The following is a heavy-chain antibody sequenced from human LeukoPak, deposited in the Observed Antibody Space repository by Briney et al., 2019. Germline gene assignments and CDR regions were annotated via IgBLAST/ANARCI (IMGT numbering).Heavy chain of an antibody. CDR3: ARPRYYDSSGYYFDI. CDR2: IYLDGSKI. CDR1: GFTLSSYA. Sequence: GRSLRLSCTASGFTLSSYAIHWVRQAPGKGLEWVSVIYLDGSKIYYADSVKGRFTLSRDNSKNTLYLQMNSLRAEDTAVYYCARPRYYDSSGYYFDIWGQGTMVTVSS. V-gene: IGHV3-33*01. D-gene: IGHD3-22*01. J-gene: IGHJ3*02.